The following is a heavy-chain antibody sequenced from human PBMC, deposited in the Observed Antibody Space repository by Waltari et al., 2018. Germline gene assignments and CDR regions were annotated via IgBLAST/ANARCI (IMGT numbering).Heavy chain of an antibody. CDR2: INPKGGSTGR. D-gene: IGHD3-16*01. Sequence: QVQLVQSGAAVKQPGASVQVSCKTSGYAFVGYYIHWARQAPGQGLEWMGWINPKGGSTGRNYAQKFQGRITMTRDTSVSTAYLELSRLRSDDTAIYYCARVNNQYVGGNSIQFYDFWGQGTLVTVSS. CDR1: GYAFVGYY. CDR3: ARVNNQYVGGNSIQFYDF. V-gene: IGHV1-2*02. J-gene: IGHJ4*02.